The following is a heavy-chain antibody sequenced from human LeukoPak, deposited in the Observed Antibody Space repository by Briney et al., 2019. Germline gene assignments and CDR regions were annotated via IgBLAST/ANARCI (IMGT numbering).Heavy chain of an antibody. CDR2: VSGSGGST. V-gene: IGHV3-23*01. D-gene: IGHD3-3*01. Sequence: GGSLRLSCAASGFTLRSYAMNWVRQAPGKGLEWVSAVSGSGGSTYYADSVRGRFTISRDNSKNTLYLQMSGLRADDTAVYYCGKDLMEWNLLGPDYWGQGTLVTVSS. CDR3: GKDLMEWNLLGPDY. J-gene: IGHJ4*02. CDR1: GFTLRSYA.